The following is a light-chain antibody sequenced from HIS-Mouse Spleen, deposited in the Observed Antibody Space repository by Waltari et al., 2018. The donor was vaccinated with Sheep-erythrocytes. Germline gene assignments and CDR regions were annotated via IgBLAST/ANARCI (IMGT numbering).Light chain of an antibody. CDR1: SSDVGGYNY. J-gene: IGLJ1*01. Sequence: QSALTQPPSASGSPGQSVTISCPGTSSDVGGYNYVSWYQQHPGKAPKLMIYEVSKRPSGVPDRFSGSKSGNTASLTVSGLQAEDEADYYCQVWDSSSDHPYVFGTGTKVTVL. CDR3: QVWDSSSDHPYV. CDR2: EVS. V-gene: IGLV2-8*01.